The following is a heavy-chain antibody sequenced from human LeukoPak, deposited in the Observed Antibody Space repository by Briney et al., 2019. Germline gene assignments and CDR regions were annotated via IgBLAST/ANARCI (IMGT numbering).Heavy chain of an antibody. D-gene: IGHD6-13*01. J-gene: IGHJ6*03. Sequence: SETLSLTCTVSAYSITNGHYWGWIRQSPGKGLEWIGSIYHTGSSYYNPSLKSRVTISVDTSKNQFSLKLSSVTAADTAVYYCARVYTGSSWDYYYYMDVWGKGTTVTVSS. V-gene: IGHV4-38-2*02. CDR3: ARVYTGSSWDYYYYMDV. CDR1: AYSITNGHY. CDR2: IYHTGSS.